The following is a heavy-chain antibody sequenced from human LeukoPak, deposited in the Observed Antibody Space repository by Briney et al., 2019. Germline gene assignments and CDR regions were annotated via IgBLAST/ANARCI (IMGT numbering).Heavy chain of an antibody. J-gene: IGHJ4*02. CDR1: GFTFSSYG. Sequence: PGGTLRLSCAASGFTFSSYGMSWVRQDPGKGLEWVSAISGSGGSTYYADSVKGRFTISRDNSKNTLYLQMNSLRVEDTAVYYCAKGSGSYGQDLYYWGQGPLVTVSS. CDR3: AKGSGSYGQDLYY. D-gene: IGHD3-3*01. V-gene: IGHV3-23*01. CDR2: ISGSGGST.